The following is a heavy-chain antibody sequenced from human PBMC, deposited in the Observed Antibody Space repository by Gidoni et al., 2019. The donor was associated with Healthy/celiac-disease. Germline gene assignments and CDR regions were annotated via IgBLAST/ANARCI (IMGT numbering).Heavy chain of an antibody. V-gene: IGHV1-18*01. Sequence: VQLVQSGAEGKNPGASVKGSCKASGYTFTSYGISGVRQAPGQGLEWMGWISAYNGNTNYAPKLQGRVTMTIDTSTSTAYMELRRLRSDDTAVYYCARALRTRLGDFQHWGQGTLVTVSS. D-gene: IGHD3-16*01. CDR2: ISAYNGNT. J-gene: IGHJ1*01. CDR3: ARALRTRLGDFQH. CDR1: GYTFTSYG.